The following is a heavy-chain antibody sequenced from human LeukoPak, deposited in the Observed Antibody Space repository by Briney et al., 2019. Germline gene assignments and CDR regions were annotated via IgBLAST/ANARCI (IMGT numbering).Heavy chain of an antibody. J-gene: IGHJ4*02. Sequence: PSQTLSLTCTVSGGSISSGDYYWSWIRQPPGKGLEWVGYIHYSGSTYYNPSLKSRATISVDTSKNQFSLKLSSVTAADTAVYYCARELSCSSSSCYDYWGQGTLVTVSS. V-gene: IGHV4-30-4*01. CDR1: GGSISSGDYY. CDR3: ARELSCSSSSCYDY. CDR2: IHYSGST. D-gene: IGHD2-2*01.